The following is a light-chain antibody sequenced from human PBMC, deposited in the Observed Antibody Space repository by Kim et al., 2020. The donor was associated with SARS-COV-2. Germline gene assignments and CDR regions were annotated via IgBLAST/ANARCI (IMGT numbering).Light chain of an antibody. CDR3: QSADISGTSWI. CDR2: RVK. CDR1: ALPKQF. Sequence: SYELTQPPSVSVSPGQTARITCSGEALPKQFGYWYQQRPGRAPILVLYRVKERPSWIPERFSGSRSGTTLTLTITGVQTEDEADYFCQSADISGTSWIFGGGTQLTVL. V-gene: IGLV3-25*03. J-gene: IGLJ2*01.